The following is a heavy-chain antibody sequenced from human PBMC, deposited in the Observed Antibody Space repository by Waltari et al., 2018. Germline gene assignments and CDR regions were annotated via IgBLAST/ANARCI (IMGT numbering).Heavy chain of an antibody. V-gene: IGHV1-3*01. J-gene: IGHJ4*02. CDR1: GYTFTSYA. D-gene: IGHD6-19*01. Sequence: QVQLVQSGAEVKKPGASVKVSCKASGYTFTSYAMHWVRQAPGQRLEWMGWSNAGNGNTKYSQKFQGRVTSTRDTSASTAYMELSSLRSEDTAVYYCARDLWAVAGLGIDYWGQGTLVTGSS. CDR3: ARDLWAVAGLGIDY. CDR2: SNAGNGNT.